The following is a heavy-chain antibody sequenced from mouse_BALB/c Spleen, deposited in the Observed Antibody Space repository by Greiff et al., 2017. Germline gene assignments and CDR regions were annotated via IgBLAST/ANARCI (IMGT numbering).Heavy chain of an antibody. CDR1: GYTFTSYW. D-gene: IGHD1-3*01. CDR2: INPSNGYT. Sequence: VQLQQSGPELAKPGASVKMSCKASGYTFTSYWMHWVKQRPGQGLDWIGYINPSNGYTEYNQKFKDKATLTADKSSSTAYMQLSSLTSEDSAVYYCARREMEYSYAMDYWGQGTSVTVSS. V-gene: IGHV1-7*01. CDR3: ARREMEYSYAMDY. J-gene: IGHJ4*01.